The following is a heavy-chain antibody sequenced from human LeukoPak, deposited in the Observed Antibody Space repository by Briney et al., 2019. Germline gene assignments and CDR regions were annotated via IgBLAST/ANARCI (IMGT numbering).Heavy chain of an antibody. CDR1: GFTFDDYA. CDR2: ISWNSVFK. Sequence: GGSLRLSCAASGFTFDDYAMHWVRQAPGKGLEWVSGISWNSVFKGYVDSVKGRFTISRDNAKNSLYLQMNSLRAEDTAVYYCVGGDYWGQGTLVTVSS. CDR3: VGGDY. J-gene: IGHJ4*02. V-gene: IGHV3-9*01.